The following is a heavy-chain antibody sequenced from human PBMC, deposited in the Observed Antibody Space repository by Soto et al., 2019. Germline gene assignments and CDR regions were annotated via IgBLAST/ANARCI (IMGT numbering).Heavy chain of an antibody. Sequence: EVQMLESGGGLVQPGGSLRLSCAASGFTFSSYAMRWVRQAPGKGLEWVSAISGSGGSTYYADSVKGRFTISRDNSKNTLYLQMNSLRAEDTAVYYCASRGSGSYYDYWGQGTLVTVSS. CDR3: ASRGSGSYYDY. CDR2: ISGSGGST. CDR1: GFTFSSYA. V-gene: IGHV3-23*01. D-gene: IGHD1-26*01. J-gene: IGHJ4*02.